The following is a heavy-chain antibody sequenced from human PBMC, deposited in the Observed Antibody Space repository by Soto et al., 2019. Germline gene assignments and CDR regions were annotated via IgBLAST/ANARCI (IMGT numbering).Heavy chain of an antibody. V-gene: IGHV3-21*01. CDR2: ISSSSSYI. CDR3: ARAPRDCSGGSCYTTTNDAFDI. J-gene: IGHJ3*02. CDR1: GFTFSSYS. Sequence: GGSLRLSCAASGFTFSSYSMNWVRQAPGKGLEWVSSISSSSSYIYYADSVKGRFTISRDNAKNSLYLQMNSLRAEDTAVYYCARAPRDCSGGSCYTTTNDAFDIWGQGTMVTVSS. D-gene: IGHD2-15*01.